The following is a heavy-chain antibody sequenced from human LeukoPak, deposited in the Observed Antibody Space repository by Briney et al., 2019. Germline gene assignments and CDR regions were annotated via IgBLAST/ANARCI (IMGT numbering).Heavy chain of an antibody. CDR3: ARRIAVAGRYYFDY. Sequence: GESLKISFKGSGXSFTSYCIGWVGQMPGKGLEWMGIIYPGDSATRYSPSFQGQVNISADKSISTAYLQWSTLKASDTAMYYCARRIAVAGRYYFDYWGQGTLVTVSS. CDR2: IYPGDSAT. V-gene: IGHV5-51*01. D-gene: IGHD6-19*01. J-gene: IGHJ4*02. CDR1: GXSFTSYC.